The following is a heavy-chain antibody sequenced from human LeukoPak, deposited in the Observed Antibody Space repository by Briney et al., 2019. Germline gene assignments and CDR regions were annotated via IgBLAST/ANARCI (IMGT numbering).Heavy chain of an antibody. D-gene: IGHD3-10*01. Sequence: GGSLRLSCAASGFTFSSYSMNWVRQAPGKGLEWVSYISSSSTIYYADSVKGRFTISRDNAKNSLYLQMNSLRAEDTAVYYCARDLWFGELSFDNDYWGQGTLVTVSS. V-gene: IGHV3-48*04. J-gene: IGHJ4*02. CDR1: GFTFSSYS. CDR2: ISSSSTI. CDR3: ARDLWFGELSFDNDY.